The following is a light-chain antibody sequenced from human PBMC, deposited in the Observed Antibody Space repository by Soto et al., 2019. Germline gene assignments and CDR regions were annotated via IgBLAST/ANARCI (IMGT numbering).Light chain of an antibody. CDR3: QQYFSIPLT. Sequence: DIVMTQSPDSLAVSLGERATINCKSSQSVLYSSNNKNHLAWYQQKPGQPPKLLIYWASTRDSGVPDRFNASGSGTDFPLTISSLQAEEVAVYHCQQYFSIPLTVGGGTKVEIK. V-gene: IGKV4-1*01. CDR2: WAS. J-gene: IGKJ4*01. CDR1: QSVLYSSNNKNH.